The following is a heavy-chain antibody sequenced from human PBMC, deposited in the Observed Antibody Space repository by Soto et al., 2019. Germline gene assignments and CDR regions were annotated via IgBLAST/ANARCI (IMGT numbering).Heavy chain of an antibody. J-gene: IGHJ4*02. CDR3: ARDRGSGDFDY. CDR1: GFTFSSNA. Sequence: EVQLLESGGGLVQPGGSLRLSCAASGFTFSSNAMSWVRQTPGKGLEWVSAITSTGGSTYYADSVKGRFTISRDNSKNTLFLQMNSLRAEDTAIYYCARDRGSGDFDYWGQGTLVTVSS. CDR2: ITSTGGST. D-gene: IGHD6-19*01. V-gene: IGHV3-23*01.